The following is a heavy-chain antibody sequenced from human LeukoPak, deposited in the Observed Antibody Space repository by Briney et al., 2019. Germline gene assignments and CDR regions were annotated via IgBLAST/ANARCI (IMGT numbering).Heavy chain of an antibody. D-gene: IGHD3-3*01. Sequence: ASVTVSFKSSGYTFTIYGISWVRQAPGQGLEWMGWISAYNGNTNYAQKLQGRVTMTTDTSTSTAYMELRSRRSDDAAVYYCARAPNDFWIEGNYWGQGTLVTVSS. CDR2: ISAYNGNT. J-gene: IGHJ4*02. CDR3: ARAPNDFWIEGNY. CDR1: GYTFTIYG. V-gene: IGHV1-18*01.